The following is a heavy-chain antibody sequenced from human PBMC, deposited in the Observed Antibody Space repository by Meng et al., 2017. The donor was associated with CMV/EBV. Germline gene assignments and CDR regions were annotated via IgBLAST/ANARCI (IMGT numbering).Heavy chain of an antibody. CDR3: ASGKLLQSGES. CDR2: IFSNHEK. D-gene: IGHD2-15*01. Sequence: SGPTLVQPTETLTLTCTVSWFSLSNARMGMGWIRQPPGKALEWLAHIFSNHEKSYSTSLKSRLTISKDTSKRQVVLTMTNMDPVDTATYYCASGKLLQSGESWGQGTLVTVSS. CDR1: WFSLSNARMG. J-gene: IGHJ5*02. V-gene: IGHV2-26*01.